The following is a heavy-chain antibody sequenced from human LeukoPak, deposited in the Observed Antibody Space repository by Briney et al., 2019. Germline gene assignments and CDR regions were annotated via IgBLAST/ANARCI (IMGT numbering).Heavy chain of an antibody. CDR3: ARGGGLDV. Sequence: GGSLRLSCAASGFTFSNYAMSWVRQAPGKGLEWVSGISGSGSSTDYADSVKGRFTISRDNAKNSLYLQMSNLRAEDTAVYFCARGGGLDVWGQGATVTVSS. J-gene: IGHJ6*02. CDR2: ISGSGSST. CDR1: GFTFSNYA. V-gene: IGHV3-23*01. D-gene: IGHD3-16*01.